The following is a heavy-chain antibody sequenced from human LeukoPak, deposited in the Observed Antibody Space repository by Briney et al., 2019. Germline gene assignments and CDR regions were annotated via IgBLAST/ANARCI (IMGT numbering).Heavy chain of an antibody. V-gene: IGHV3-30-3*01. CDR2: ISYDGSNK. CDR3: ARSPAMVSFFDY. Sequence: GGSLRLSCAASGFTFSSYAMHWVRQAPGKGLEWVAVISYDGSNKYYADSVKGRFTISRDNSKNTLYLQMNSLRAEDTAVYYCARSPAMVSFFDYWGQGTLVTVSS. CDR1: GFTFSSYA. D-gene: IGHD5-18*01. J-gene: IGHJ4*02.